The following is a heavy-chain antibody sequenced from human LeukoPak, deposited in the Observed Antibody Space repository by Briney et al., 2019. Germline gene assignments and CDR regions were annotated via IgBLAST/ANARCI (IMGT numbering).Heavy chain of an antibody. CDR1: GFTFSSYG. J-gene: IGHJ4*02. D-gene: IGHD6-13*01. Sequence: PGRSLRLSCAASGFTFSSYGMHWVRQAPGKGLEWVAVIWYDGSNKYYADSVKGRFTVSRDNSKNTLYLQMNSLRAEDTAVYYCAKDLRRGPPQQLADYWGQGTLVTVSS. CDR2: IWYDGSNK. V-gene: IGHV3-33*06. CDR3: AKDLRRGPPQQLADY.